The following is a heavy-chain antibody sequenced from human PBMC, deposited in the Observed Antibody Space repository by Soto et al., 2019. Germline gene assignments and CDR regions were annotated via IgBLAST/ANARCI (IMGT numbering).Heavy chain of an antibody. CDR1: GYTFTSYG. J-gene: IGHJ6*02. V-gene: IGHV1-18*04. CDR2: ISAYNGNT. D-gene: IGHD3-9*01. CDR3: ARDRVSYYDILTGPYYYYGMDC. Sequence: SVQVSCKASGYTFTSYGISWVRQAPGQGLEWMGWISAYNGNTNYAQKLQGRVTMTTDTSTSTAYMELRSLRSDDTAVYYCARDRVSYYDILTGPYYYYGMDCWGQGTTVTVSS.